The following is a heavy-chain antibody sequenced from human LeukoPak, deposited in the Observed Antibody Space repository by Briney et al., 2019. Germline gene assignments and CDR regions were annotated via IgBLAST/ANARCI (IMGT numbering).Heavy chain of an antibody. CDR3: AKGAGNFDWSYHDY. CDR2: ISGSGGTT. D-gene: IGHD3-9*01. CDR1: RFTFSSYA. Sequence: PGGPLRLSCAASRFTFSSYAMSWVRQAPGKGLEWVSAISGSGGTTYNADSVKGRFTISRDNSKNTLYLQLNSLRAEDTAVYYCAKGAGNFDWSYHDYWGQGTLVTVSS. V-gene: IGHV3-23*01. J-gene: IGHJ4*02.